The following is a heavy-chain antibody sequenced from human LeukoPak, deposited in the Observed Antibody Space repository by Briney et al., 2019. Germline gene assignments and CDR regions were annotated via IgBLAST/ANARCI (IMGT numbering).Heavy chain of an antibody. CDR1: GFTFSGSA. D-gene: IGHD3-10*01. V-gene: IGHV3-73*01. J-gene: IGHJ4*02. Sequence: PGGSLRLSCAASGFTFSGSAMHWVRQASGKGLEWVGRIRSKANSYATAYAASVKGRFTISRDDSKNTAYLQMNSLKTEDTAVYYCTRSWAYYYGSGSDYWGQGTLVTVS. CDR2: IRSKANSYAT. CDR3: TRSWAYYYGSGSDY.